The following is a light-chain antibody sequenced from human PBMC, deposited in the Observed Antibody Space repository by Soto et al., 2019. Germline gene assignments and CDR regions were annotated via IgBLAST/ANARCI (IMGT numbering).Light chain of an antibody. CDR2: GAS. J-gene: IGKJ1*01. CDR3: QQYNNWTPWT. V-gene: IGKV3-15*01. CDR1: QSVSSN. Sequence: EIVMTQSPATLSVSPGERATLSCRASQSVSSNLAWYQQKPGQAPRLLIYGASTRATGIPARFSGSGSGTEFTLTISSLQSEDFAVYYCQQYNNWTPWTFEQGTKVEIK.